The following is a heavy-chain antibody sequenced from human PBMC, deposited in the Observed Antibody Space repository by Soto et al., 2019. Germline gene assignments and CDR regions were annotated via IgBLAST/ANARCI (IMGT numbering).Heavy chain of an antibody. V-gene: IGHV3-23*01. CDR2: ISGSGGST. CDR3: AARLTYYYDSSGYYSDY. D-gene: IGHD3-22*01. CDR1: GFSFSSDA. J-gene: IGHJ4*02. Sequence: GGSLRLSCAASGFSFSSDALSWARQAPGKGLEWVSAISGSGGSTYYADSVKGRLTTSRDNSKKTLYLQMNSLRAEDTAVYYCAARLTYYYDSSGYYSDYWGQGTLVTVS.